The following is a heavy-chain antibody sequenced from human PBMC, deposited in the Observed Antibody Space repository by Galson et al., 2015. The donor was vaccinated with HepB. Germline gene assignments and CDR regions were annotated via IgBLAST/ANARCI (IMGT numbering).Heavy chain of an antibody. CDR2: IGSDGSTR. V-gene: IGHV3-30*02. CDR3: ATGADYCFVN. J-gene: IGHJ4*02. Sequence: SLRLSCAASGFTFSSYAMDWVRQVPGKGLEWVAFIGSDGSTRSYAGSVKGRFTISRDKSKNTLYVQMDSLRAEDTAVYYCATGADYCFVNWGQGTLVTVSA. CDR1: GFTFSSYA.